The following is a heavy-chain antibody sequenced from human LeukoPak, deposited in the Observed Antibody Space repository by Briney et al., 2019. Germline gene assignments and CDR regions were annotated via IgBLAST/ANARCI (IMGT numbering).Heavy chain of an antibody. V-gene: IGHV4-61*02. CDR3: ARDRYYYDSSGYPFDY. D-gene: IGHD3-22*01. J-gene: IGHJ4*02. CDR2: IHTSGST. Sequence: SETLSLTCTVSGGSISSGSYYWSWIRQPAGKGLEWIGRIHTSGSTNYNPSLKSRVTMSGDTSKNQFSLKLSCVTAADTAVYYCARDRYYYDSSGYPFDYWGQGTLVTVSS. CDR1: GGSISSGSYY.